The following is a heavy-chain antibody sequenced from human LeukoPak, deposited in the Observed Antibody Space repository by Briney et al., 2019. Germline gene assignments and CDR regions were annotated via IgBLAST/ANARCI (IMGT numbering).Heavy chain of an antibody. CDR2: ITSGGDYM. Sequence: GSLRLSCAASGFTFGGYTMSWVRQAPGKGLQWVSTITSGGDYMYYADPVKGRFTISRDDSKNSLYLHMNSLRAEDTAVYYCERPGLGGHYIDYWGKGTQVTVFS. CDR1: GFTFGGYT. V-gene: IGHV3-21*01. D-gene: IGHD4-23*01. CDR3: ERPGLGGHYIDY. J-gene: IGHJ4*02.